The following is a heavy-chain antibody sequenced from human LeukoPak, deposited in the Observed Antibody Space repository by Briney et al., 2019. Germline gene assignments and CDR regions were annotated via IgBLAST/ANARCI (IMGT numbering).Heavy chain of an antibody. D-gene: IGHD3-22*01. J-gene: IGHJ4*02. CDR2: ISGSGGST. CDR1: GFTFSSYA. V-gene: IGHV3-23*01. Sequence: GGSLRLSCAASGFTFSSYAMSWVRQAPGKGLEWVSAISGSGGSTYYADSVKGRFTISRDNSKNTLYLQMNSLRAVDTAVYYCAKDPSRRYYYDSSGYYYQDYWGQGTLVTVSS. CDR3: AKDPSRRYYYDSSGYYYQDY.